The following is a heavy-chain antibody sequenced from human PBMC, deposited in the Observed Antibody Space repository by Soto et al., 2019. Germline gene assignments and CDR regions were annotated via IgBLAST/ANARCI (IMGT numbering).Heavy chain of an antibody. CDR1: GFTFSISG. J-gene: IGHJ4*02. CDR3: VKSATQAPHCFDS. V-gene: IGHV3-30*18. Sequence: QVQLVESGGGVVQPGRSLRLSCTASGFTFSISGMHWVRQAPGKGLEWVTSLSYDRTQEYYADSVKGRFTISRDNSKSALYLQIITLRALGTAVYYCVKSATQAPHCFDSWGQVTLVTVSS. CDR2: LSYDRTQE.